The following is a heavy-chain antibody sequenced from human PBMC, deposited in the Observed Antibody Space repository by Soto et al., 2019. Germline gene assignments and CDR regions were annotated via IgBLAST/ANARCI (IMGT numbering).Heavy chain of an antibody. Sequence: GASVKVSCKASGGTFSSYAISWVRQAPGQGLEWMGGIIPIFGTANYAQKFQGRVTITADESTSTAYKELSSLRSEDTAVYYCARMGESYYSPGPAYWGQGTLVTVSS. CDR1: GGTFSSYA. CDR2: IIPIFGTA. CDR3: ARMGESYYSPGPAY. D-gene: IGHD1-26*01. V-gene: IGHV1-69*13. J-gene: IGHJ4*02.